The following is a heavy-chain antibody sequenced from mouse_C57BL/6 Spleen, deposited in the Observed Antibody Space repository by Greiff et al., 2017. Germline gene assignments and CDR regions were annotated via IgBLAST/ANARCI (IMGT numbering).Heavy chain of an antibody. CDR1: GYTFTSYW. CDR3: ATLYDYDWYFDV. D-gene: IGHD2-4*01. Sequence: VQLQQSGAELAQPGASVKLSCKASGYTFTSYWMHWVKQRPGQGLEWIGYINPSSGYTKYNQKFKDKATLTAVKSSSTAYMQLSSLTYEDSAVYYCATLYDYDWYFDVWGTGTTVTVSS. CDR2: INPSSGYT. V-gene: IGHV1-7*01. J-gene: IGHJ1*03.